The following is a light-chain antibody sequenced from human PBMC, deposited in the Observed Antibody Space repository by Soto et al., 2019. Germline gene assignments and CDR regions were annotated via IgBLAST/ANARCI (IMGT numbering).Light chain of an antibody. CDR1: QSVSSN. J-gene: IGKJ1*01. CDR3: QQYNRWPQT. CDR2: DAS. Sequence: EILITQSPATVSVSPGESATLSCRASQSVSSNLAWHQQKPGQAPRILMYDASTRATGISARFSGSGSGTEITLTISSLQSEDFAVYYCQQYNRWPQTFGPGTKVDIK. V-gene: IGKV3-15*01.